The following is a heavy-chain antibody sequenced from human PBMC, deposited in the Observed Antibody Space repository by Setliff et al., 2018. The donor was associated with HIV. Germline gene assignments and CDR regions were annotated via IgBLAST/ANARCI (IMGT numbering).Heavy chain of an antibody. J-gene: IGHJ1*01. D-gene: IGHD2-21*02. V-gene: IGHV2-5*01. CDR2: IYWNDHK. Sequence: SGPTLVNPTQTLTLTCTLSGFSLHIMDVGVGWSRQPPGKALEWLALIYWNDHKRDSPSLKNRLTITKDTPKHQVVLTMSIMDPVDTATYYCSHSPDTWYIGDFFHHVGQGTLVT. CDR3: SHSPDTWYIGDFFHH. CDR1: GFSLHIMDVG.